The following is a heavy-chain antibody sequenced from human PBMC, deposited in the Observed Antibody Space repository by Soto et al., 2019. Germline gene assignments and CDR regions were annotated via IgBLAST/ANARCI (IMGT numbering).Heavy chain of an antibody. CDR2: IYHSGST. Sequence: SETLSLTCAVSGYSISSGYYWGWIRQPPGKGLEWIGSIYHSGSTYYNPSLKSRVTISVDTSKNQFSLKLSSVTAADTAVYYCARAGRDYDFWSGYLGGEENHYYFDYWGQGTLVTVSS. J-gene: IGHJ4*02. CDR1: GYSISSGYY. V-gene: IGHV4-38-2*01. D-gene: IGHD3-3*01. CDR3: ARAGRDYDFWSGYLGGEENHYYFDY.